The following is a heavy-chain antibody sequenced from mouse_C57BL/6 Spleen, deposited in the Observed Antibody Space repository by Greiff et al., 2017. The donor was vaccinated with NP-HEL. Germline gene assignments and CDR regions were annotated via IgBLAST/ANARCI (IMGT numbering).Heavy chain of an antibody. V-gene: IGHV1-82*01. Sequence: QVQLQQSGPELVKPGASVKISCKASGYAFSSSWMNWVKQRPGKGLEWIGRIYPGDGDTNYNGKFKGKATLTADKSSSTAYMQLSSLTSEDSAVYFRARGSGSWFAYGGQGTLVTVSA. CDR2: IYPGDGDT. CDR3: ARGSGSWFAY. D-gene: IGHD3-2*02. J-gene: IGHJ3*01. CDR1: GYAFSSSW.